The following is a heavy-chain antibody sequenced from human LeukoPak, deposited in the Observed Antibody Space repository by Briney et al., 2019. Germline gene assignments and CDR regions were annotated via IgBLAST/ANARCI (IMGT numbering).Heavy chain of an antibody. CDR2: IYYSGST. Sequence: SETLSLTCTVSGGSISSSSYYWGWIRQPPGKGLEWIGSIYYSGSTYYNPSLKSRVTISVDTSKNQFSLKLSSVTAADTAVYYCARGPQSYDSSGYSLDYWGQGTLVTVSS. J-gene: IGHJ4*02. V-gene: IGHV4-39*07. CDR3: ARGPQSYDSSGYSLDY. D-gene: IGHD3-22*01. CDR1: GGSISSSSYY.